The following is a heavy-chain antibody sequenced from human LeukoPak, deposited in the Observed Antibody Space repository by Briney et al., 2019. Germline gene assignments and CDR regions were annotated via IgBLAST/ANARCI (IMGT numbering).Heavy chain of an antibody. V-gene: IGHV4-59*08. CDR1: GGSIRSYN. CDR3: ARQDALGKFPPPYYMDV. Sequence: SETLSLTCTVSGGSIRSYNWNWIRQPPGKGLEWIGSISETGSTNYNSSLENRITLSLETSKSQISLNLRSATVADTAVYYCARQDALGKFPPPYYMDVWGRGTTVIVS. J-gene: IGHJ6*03. CDR2: ISETGST. D-gene: IGHD1-26*01.